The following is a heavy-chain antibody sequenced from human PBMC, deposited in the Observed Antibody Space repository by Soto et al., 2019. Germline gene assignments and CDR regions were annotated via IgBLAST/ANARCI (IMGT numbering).Heavy chain of an antibody. Sequence: GASVKVSCKASGYTFAGYFIHWVRQAPGQGLEWMGWINPNSGGTNYAQKFQGWVTMTRDTSISTAYMELNRLRSDDAAVYYCARDKGSGWYFDYWGQGTLVTVSS. CDR3: ARDKGSGWYFDY. CDR2: INPNSGGT. D-gene: IGHD6-19*01. V-gene: IGHV1-2*04. J-gene: IGHJ4*02. CDR1: GYTFAGYF.